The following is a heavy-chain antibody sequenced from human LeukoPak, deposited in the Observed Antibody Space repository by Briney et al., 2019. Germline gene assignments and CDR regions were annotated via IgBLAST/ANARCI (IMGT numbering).Heavy chain of an antibody. D-gene: IGHD3-22*01. Sequence: SQTLSLTCTVSGGSISSGGYYWSWIRQHPGRGLEWIGYIYYSGSTYYNPSLKSRVTISVDTSKNQFSLKLSSVTAADTAVYYCARSYYYDSSGYYYELDWYFDLWGRGTLVTVSS. J-gene: IGHJ2*01. CDR3: ARSYYYDSSGYYYELDWYFDL. V-gene: IGHV4-31*03. CDR1: GGSISSGGYY. CDR2: IYYSGST.